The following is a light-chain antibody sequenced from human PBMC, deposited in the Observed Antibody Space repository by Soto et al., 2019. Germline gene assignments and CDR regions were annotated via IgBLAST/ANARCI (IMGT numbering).Light chain of an antibody. CDR1: QSVSSY. CDR2: DAS. V-gene: IGKV3-15*01. Sequence: EIVLTQSPATLSLSPGERATLSCRASQSVSSYLAWYQQRPGQAPRLLIYDASTRATGIPARISGSGSGTEFTITISSLQSEDFAVYYCQQYNNWRTFGQGTKVDI. CDR3: QQYNNWRT. J-gene: IGKJ1*01.